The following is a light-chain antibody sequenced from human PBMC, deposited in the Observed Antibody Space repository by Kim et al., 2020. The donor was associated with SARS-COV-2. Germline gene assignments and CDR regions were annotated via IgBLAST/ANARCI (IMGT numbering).Light chain of an antibody. V-gene: IGKV1-39*01. CDR2: AAS. Sequence: SALSASVGDRVTITCRASQTVSSYVNWYQQQPGKAPKLLIYAASSLQSGVPRRFSGSGSGTDFTLSSLQPEDFATYYCQQSYSTPSFGQGTKLEI. J-gene: IGKJ2*01. CDR3: QQSYSTPS. CDR1: QTVSSY.